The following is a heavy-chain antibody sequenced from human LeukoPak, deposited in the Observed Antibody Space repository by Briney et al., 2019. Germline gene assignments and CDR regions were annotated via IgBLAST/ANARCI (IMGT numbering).Heavy chain of an antibody. Sequence: GGSLRLSCAASGFTFSSYSMSWVRQAPGKGLEWVSYISSSSSTIYYADSVKGRFTISRDNSKNTLYLQMNSLRAEDTAVYYCGRDLGGRSGYWGQGTLVTVSS. CDR3: GRDLGGRSGY. J-gene: IGHJ4*02. CDR2: ISSSSSTI. V-gene: IGHV3-48*01. CDR1: GFTFSSYS. D-gene: IGHD1-26*01.